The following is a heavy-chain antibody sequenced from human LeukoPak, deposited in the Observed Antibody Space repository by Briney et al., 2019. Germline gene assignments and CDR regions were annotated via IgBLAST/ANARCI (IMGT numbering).Heavy chain of an antibody. CDR2: ISSSGDII. CDR3: ARLLRGGRDTPMVTMIVVGAKSGAFDI. J-gene: IGHJ3*02. Sequence: PGGSPRLSCAASGFTFSSYEMNWVRQAPGKGLEWVSYISSSGDIIYYADSVKGRFTISRDNARNSLYLQMNSLRAEDTAVYYCARLLRGGRDTPMVTMIVVGAKSGAFDIWGQGTMVTVSS. D-gene: IGHD3-22*01. V-gene: IGHV3-48*03. CDR1: GFTFSSYE.